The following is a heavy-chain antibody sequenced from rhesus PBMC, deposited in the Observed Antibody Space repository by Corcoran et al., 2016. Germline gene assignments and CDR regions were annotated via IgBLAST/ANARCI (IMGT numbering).Heavy chain of an antibody. D-gene: IGHD4-23*01. CDR2: IYGSSGST. V-gene: IGHV4S18*01. CDR3: ARGPTVTYFDY. J-gene: IGHJ4*01. CDR1: GGPISDSYS. Sequence: QVPLQESGPGLGKPSETRALPCAVSGGPISDSYSRNWIRQPPGRGLGWIGNIYGSSGSTYYNPSLKSRVTISKDTSKNQFSLKLSSVTAADTAVYYCARGPTVTYFDYWGQGVLVTVSS.